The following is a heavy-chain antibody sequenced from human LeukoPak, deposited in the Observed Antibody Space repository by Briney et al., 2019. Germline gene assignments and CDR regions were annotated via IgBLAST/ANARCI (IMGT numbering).Heavy chain of an antibody. V-gene: IGHV1-18*01. CDR1: GYTFTSYG. CDR3: AKASRADFVVVVAGFEY. D-gene: IGHD2-15*01. CDR2: ISAYNGNT. Sequence: ASVKVSCKASGYTFTSYGISWVRQAPGQGLEWMGWISAYNGNTNYAQKLQGRVTMTTDTSTSTAYMELRSLRSDDTAVYYCAKASRADFVVVVAGFEYWGQGTLVTVSS. J-gene: IGHJ4*02.